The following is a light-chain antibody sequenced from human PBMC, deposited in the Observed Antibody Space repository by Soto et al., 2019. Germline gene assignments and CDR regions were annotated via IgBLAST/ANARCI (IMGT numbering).Light chain of an antibody. CDR1: QSVSSS. V-gene: IGKV3-11*01. Sequence: ETVLTQSPGTLSLSPGETATLSCRASQSVSSSLAWYQQKPGQAPRLLIYGASNGAAGIPARFSGTGSGTDFTLTISSLEPEDFAVYYCQQRSNWPITFGQGTRLEIK. J-gene: IGKJ5*01. CDR2: GAS. CDR3: QQRSNWPIT.